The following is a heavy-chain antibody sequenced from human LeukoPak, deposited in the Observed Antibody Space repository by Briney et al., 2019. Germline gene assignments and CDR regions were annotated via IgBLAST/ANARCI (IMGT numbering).Heavy chain of an antibody. J-gene: IGHJ5*02. Sequence: SQTLSLTCTVSGGSISSGDYYWSWIRQPPGKGLEWIGYIYYGGSTYYNPSLKSRVTISVDTSKNQFSLRLNSVTAADTAVYYCARSRAFNSGAFDPWGQGSLVTVSS. CDR1: GGSISSGDYY. CDR2: IYYGGST. CDR3: ARSRAFNSGAFDP. V-gene: IGHV4-30-4*01. D-gene: IGHD1-26*01.